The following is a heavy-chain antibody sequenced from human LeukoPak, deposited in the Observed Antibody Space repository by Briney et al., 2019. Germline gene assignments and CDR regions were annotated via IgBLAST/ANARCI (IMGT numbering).Heavy chain of an antibody. V-gene: IGHV4-39*07. J-gene: IGHJ4*02. CDR2: IYHSGST. D-gene: IGHD5-24*01. Sequence: SETLSLTCTVSGGSISSSSYYWGWIRQPPGKGLEWIGSIYHSGSTYYNPSLKSRVTISVDTSKNQFSLKLSSVTAADTAVYYCARDRMAAHYWGQGTLVTVSS. CDR3: ARDRMAAHY. CDR1: GGSISSSSYY.